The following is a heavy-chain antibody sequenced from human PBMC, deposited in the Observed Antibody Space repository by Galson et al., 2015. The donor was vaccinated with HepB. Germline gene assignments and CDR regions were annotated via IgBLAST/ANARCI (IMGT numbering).Heavy chain of an antibody. Sequence: SLRLSCAASGFTFSSYGMHWVRQAPGKGLEWVAVIWYDGSNKYYADSVKGRFTISRDNSKNTLYLQMNSLRAEDTAVYYCARDGGGMDIVATSYWYFDPWGRGTLVTVSS. D-gene: IGHD5-12*01. CDR2: IWYDGSNK. V-gene: IGHV3-33*01. CDR1: GFTFSSYG. J-gene: IGHJ2*01. CDR3: ARDGGGMDIVATSYWYFDP.